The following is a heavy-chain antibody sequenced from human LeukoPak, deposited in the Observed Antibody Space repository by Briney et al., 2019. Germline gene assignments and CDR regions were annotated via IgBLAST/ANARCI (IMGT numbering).Heavy chain of an antibody. Sequence: NPSETLSLTCAVYGGSFSGSYWSWIRQPPGKGLEWIGEINHSRNTHYNPSLKSRVTISVETSNNQFSLKLNSVTAADTAVYYCARDRLATVTALDSWGQGTLVTVSS. CDR1: GGSFSGSY. V-gene: IGHV4-34*01. CDR2: INHSRNT. CDR3: ARDRLATVTALDS. D-gene: IGHD4-17*01. J-gene: IGHJ4*02.